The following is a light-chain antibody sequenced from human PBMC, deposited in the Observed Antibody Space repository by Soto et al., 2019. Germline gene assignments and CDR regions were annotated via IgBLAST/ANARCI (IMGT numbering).Light chain of an antibody. Sequence: VVLTQSPVTLSLAPGERATLSCRASQSVFSNLAWYQQKPGRAPRLLIYGASTRATGIPVRFSGSGSGTEFSLAISSLQSEDFAVYYCQQYNNWPLTFGQGTRLEIK. CDR2: GAS. J-gene: IGKJ5*01. CDR3: QQYNNWPLT. CDR1: QSVFSN. V-gene: IGKV3-15*01.